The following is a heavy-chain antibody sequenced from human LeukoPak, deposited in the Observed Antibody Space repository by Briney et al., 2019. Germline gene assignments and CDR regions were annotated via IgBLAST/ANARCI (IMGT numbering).Heavy chain of an antibody. Sequence: GGSLRLSCAASGFTFSDYYMSWIPQAPGKGLEWVSYISSSGSTIYYADSVKGRFTISRDNAKNSLYLQMNSLRAEDTAVYYCARFGQEVHYYYGMDVWGKGTTVTASS. D-gene: IGHD3-10*01. CDR2: ISSSGSTI. CDR1: GFTFSDYY. CDR3: ARFGQEVHYYYGMDV. V-gene: IGHV3-11*01. J-gene: IGHJ6*04.